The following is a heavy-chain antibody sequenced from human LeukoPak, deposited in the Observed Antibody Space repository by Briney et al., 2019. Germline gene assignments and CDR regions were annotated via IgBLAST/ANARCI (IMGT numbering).Heavy chain of an antibody. CDR2: ISTKSSTI. V-gene: IGHV3-48*02. CDR3: ARDQIASSLYKEPLDY. D-gene: IGHD6-13*01. CDR1: GFTFSTYN. J-gene: IGHJ4*02. Sequence: PGGSLRLSCTASGFTFSTYNINWVRQAPGKGLEWISYISTKSSTIHYADSVKGRFTVSRDNARNSLYLQMNSLRDEDTAVYYCARDQIASSLYKEPLDYWGQGTLVTVSS.